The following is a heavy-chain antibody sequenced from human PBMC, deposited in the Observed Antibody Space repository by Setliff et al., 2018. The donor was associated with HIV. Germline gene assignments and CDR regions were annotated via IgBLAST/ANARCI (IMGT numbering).Heavy chain of an antibody. V-gene: IGHV4-34*01. CDR3: ARGRLRTVTSLIKKRASYTWLDP. CDR1: GVSFSGYY. J-gene: IGHJ5*02. CDR2: ISQTRST. Sequence: PSETLSLTCAVYGVSFSGYYWSWIRQPPGKGLEWIGDISQTRSTNYDPSLKSRVTISLDASKNQLSLKLTSVSAADTAVYYCARGRLRTVTSLIKKRASYTWLDPWGQGTLVTVSS. D-gene: IGHD3-16*01.